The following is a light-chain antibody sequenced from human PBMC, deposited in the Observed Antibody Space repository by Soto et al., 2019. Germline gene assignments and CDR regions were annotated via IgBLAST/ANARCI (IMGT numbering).Light chain of an antibody. J-gene: IGKJ1*01. CDR1: QSVSSSF. CDR3: QQYGSSPWT. V-gene: IGKV3-20*01. Sequence: EIVLTHTPGTLSLSPGERATLSFSSSQSVSSSFLTWYQQKPGQAPRLLIYAASYRAAGVADRFSGSGSGTDFTLTISSLEPEDFAVYYCQQYGSSPWTFGQGTKVDI. CDR2: AAS.